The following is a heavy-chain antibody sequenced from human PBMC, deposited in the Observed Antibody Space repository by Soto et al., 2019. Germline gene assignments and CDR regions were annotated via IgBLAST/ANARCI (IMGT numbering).Heavy chain of an antibody. D-gene: IGHD6-19*01. CDR1: GGSISSGDYY. CDR3: ARESSGSTDSYYFDY. Sequence: QVQLQESGPGLVKPSQTLSLTCTVSGGSISSGDYYWSWIRQPPGKDLEWIGYIYYSGSTYYNPSLKSRVTISVDTSKNQFSLKLSSVTAADTAVYYCARESSGSTDSYYFDYWGQGTLVTVSS. CDR2: IYYSGST. V-gene: IGHV4-30-4*01. J-gene: IGHJ4*02.